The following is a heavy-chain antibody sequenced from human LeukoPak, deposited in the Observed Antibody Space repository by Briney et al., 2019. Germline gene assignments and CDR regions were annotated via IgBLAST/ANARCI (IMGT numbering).Heavy chain of an antibody. Sequence: GESLKISCKGSGYSFTSYWIGWVRQMPGKGLEWMGIIYPGDSGTRYSPSFQGQVTISADKSISTAYLQWSSLKASDTAMYYCARTQTTVVTPFGYWGQGTLVTVSS. J-gene: IGHJ4*02. D-gene: IGHD4-23*01. CDR3: ARTQTTVVTPFGY. CDR1: GYSFTSYW. V-gene: IGHV5-51*01. CDR2: IYPGDSGT.